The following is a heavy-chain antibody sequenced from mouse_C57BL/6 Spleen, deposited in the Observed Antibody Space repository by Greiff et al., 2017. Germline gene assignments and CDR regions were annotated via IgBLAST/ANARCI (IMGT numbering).Heavy chain of an antibody. CDR3: ARGVYYYGSSYIHYYAMDY. CDR1: GYTFTSYW. CDR2: INPSNGGT. J-gene: IGHJ4*01. V-gene: IGHV1-53*01. Sequence: VQLQQPGTELVKPGASVKLSCKASGYTFTSYWMHWVKQRPGQGLEWIGNINPSNGGTNYNEKFKSKATLTVDKSSSTAYMQLSSLTSEDSAVYYCARGVYYYGSSYIHYYAMDYWGQGTSVTVSS. D-gene: IGHD1-1*01.